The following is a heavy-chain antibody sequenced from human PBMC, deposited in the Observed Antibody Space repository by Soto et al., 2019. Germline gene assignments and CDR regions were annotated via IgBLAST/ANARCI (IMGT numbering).Heavy chain of an antibody. CDR2: ISGSGIDI. CDR3: AREGVTNYTAYYFDL. CDR1: GFAFYYYH. J-gene: IGHJ4*01. D-gene: IGHD4-4*01. Sequence: PXGSLRVSCAASGFAFYYYHMNWVRQAPGRGLEWVSSISGSGIDIHFTDSVKGRFTISRDNAKTSLYLQMDSLRPEDTAIYYCAREGVTNYTAYYFDLWGHGDLVTVS. V-gene: IGHV3-21*01.